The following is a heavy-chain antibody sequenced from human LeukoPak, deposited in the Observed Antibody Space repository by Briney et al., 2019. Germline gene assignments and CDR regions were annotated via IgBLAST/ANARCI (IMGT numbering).Heavy chain of an antibody. Sequence: ASVKVSCKASGYTFTGYYMHWVRQAPGQGVEWMGRINPNSGGTNYAQKFQGRVTMTRDTSISTAYMELSRLRSDDTAVYYCATDLSSGSYYQDYYIDYWGQGTLVTVSS. CDR3: ATDLSSGSYYQDYYIDY. J-gene: IGHJ4*02. CDR2: INPNSGGT. D-gene: IGHD3-10*01. V-gene: IGHV1-2*06. CDR1: GYTFTGYY.